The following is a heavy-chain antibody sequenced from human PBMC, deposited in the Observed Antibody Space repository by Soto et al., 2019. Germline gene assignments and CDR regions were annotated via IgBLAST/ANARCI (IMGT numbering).Heavy chain of an antibody. D-gene: IGHD3-22*01. CDR2: IYPGDSDT. V-gene: IGHV5-51*01. CDR3: ARRDYYYDSSGYYGFGAFDI. J-gene: IGHJ3*02. CDR1: GYSFTSYW. Sequence: HGESLKISCKGSGYSFTSYWTGWVRQMPGKGLEWMGIIYPGDSDTRYSPSFQGQVTISADKSISTAYLQWSSLKASDTAMYYCARRDYYYDSSGYYGFGAFDIWGQGTTVTVSS.